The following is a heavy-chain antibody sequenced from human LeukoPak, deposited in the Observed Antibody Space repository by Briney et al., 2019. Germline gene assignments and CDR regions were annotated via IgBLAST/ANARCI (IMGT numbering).Heavy chain of an antibody. Sequence: PGGSLRLSCAASGFTFSSYWMNWVRQAPGKGLEWVSAISGNGGDTYYADSVKGRFTVSRDISKSTLYLQMNSLRVEDTAVYYCAKDQRSSGWRGFDYWGQGTLVTVSS. D-gene: IGHD6-19*01. CDR3: AKDQRSSGWRGFDY. J-gene: IGHJ4*02. V-gene: IGHV3-23*01. CDR2: ISGNGGDT. CDR1: GFTFSSYW.